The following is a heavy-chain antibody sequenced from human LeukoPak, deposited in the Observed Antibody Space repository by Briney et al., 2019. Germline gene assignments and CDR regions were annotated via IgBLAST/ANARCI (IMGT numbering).Heavy chain of an antibody. D-gene: IGHD3-9*01. CDR2: ISGGGDIT. CDR3: AKDGYYDILTGYQVFDDFDI. V-gene: IGHV3-23*01. CDR1: GFTFSSYA. J-gene: IGHJ3*02. Sequence: GGSLRLSCAASGFTFSSYAMNWVRQAPEKGLEWVSVISGGGDITYYADSVKGRFTISRDNSRNTLYLQMNSLRAEDTAVYYCAKDGYYDILTGYQVFDDFDIWGPGTMVTVSP.